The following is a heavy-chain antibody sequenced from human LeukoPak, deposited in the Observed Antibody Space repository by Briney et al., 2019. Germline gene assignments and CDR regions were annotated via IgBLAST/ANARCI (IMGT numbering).Heavy chain of an antibody. CDR2: INSDATST. Sequence: PGGSLRLSCAASGFMLSSTWMHWARQAPGKGLVWVSRINSDATSTSYADSVRGRFTISRDDAKNTMYLQMNSLRAEDTAMYYCVRGSPGYSSSWHAYWGQGTLVTVSS. V-gene: IGHV3-74*01. CDR3: VRGSPGYSSSWHAY. CDR1: GFMLSSTW. D-gene: IGHD6-13*01. J-gene: IGHJ4*02.